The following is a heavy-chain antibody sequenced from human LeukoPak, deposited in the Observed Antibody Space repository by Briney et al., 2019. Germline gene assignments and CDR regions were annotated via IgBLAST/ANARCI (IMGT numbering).Heavy chain of an antibody. CDR3: ARDRIAVARFDP. V-gene: IGHV3-20*04. Sequence: GGSLRLSCAVSGITVSSKYMSWVRQAPGKGLEWVSGINWNGGSTGYADSVKGRFTISRDNAKNSLYLQMNSLRAEDTAVYYCARDRIAVARFDPWGQGTLVTVSS. D-gene: IGHD6-19*01. CDR1: GITVSSKY. J-gene: IGHJ5*02. CDR2: INWNGGST.